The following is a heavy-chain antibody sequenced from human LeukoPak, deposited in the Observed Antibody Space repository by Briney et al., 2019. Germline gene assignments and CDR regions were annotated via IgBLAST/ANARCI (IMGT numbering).Heavy chain of an antibody. Sequence: SETLSLTCSVSGGSISSHYWSWIRQPPAKGLEWIGDIHYSGSTDYNPSLKSRVTISVDTSRKQFSLNLNSVTAADTAVYFCARHYYDSSGYPNYFHYWGQGTLVSVSS. V-gene: IGHV4-59*08. D-gene: IGHD3-22*01. CDR2: IHYSGST. J-gene: IGHJ4*02. CDR3: ARHYYDSSGYPNYFHY. CDR1: GGSISSHY.